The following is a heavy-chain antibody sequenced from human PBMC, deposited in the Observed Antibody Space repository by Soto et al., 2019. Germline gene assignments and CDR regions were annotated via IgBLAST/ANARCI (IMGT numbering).Heavy chain of an antibody. CDR2: ISGSGGST. Sequence: SGGSLRLSCAASGFTFSSYAMSWVRQAPGKGLEWVSAISGSGGSTYYADSVKGRFTISRDNSKNTLYLQMNSLRAEDTAVYYCAKEPYSSSWARYYFEYWGQGTLVTVSS. J-gene: IGHJ4*02. CDR1: GFTFSSYA. V-gene: IGHV3-23*01. D-gene: IGHD6-13*01. CDR3: AKEPYSSSWARYYFEY.